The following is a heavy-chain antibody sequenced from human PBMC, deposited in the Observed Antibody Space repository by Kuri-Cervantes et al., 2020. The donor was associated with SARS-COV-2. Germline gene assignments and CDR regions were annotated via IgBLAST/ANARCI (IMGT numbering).Heavy chain of an antibody. V-gene: IGHV4-39*01. Sequence: GSLRLSCTVSGGSISSSSYYWGWIRQPPGKGLEWIGSIYYSGSTYYNPSLKSRVTISVDTSKNQFALKLSSVTAADTAVYYCARHLWSDGMDVWGQGTTVTVSS. CDR1: GGSISSSSYY. J-gene: IGHJ6*02. D-gene: IGHD2-8*02. CDR2: IYYSGST. CDR3: ARHLWSDGMDV.